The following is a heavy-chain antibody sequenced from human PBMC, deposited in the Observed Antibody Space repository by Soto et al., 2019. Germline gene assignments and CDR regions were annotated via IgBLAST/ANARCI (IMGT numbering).Heavy chain of an antibody. Sequence: PCGSLRLSCAASGFTFSSCAMGWVRQAPGKGLEWVSDIIDSGASTYYADSVKGRFTISRDNSKSTLYLQMNSLRAEDTALYYCAKGRSYYYYYGMDVWGQGTTVTVSS. J-gene: IGHJ6*02. CDR3: AKGRSYYYYYGMDV. V-gene: IGHV3-23*01. CDR2: IIDSGAST. CDR1: GFTFSSCA.